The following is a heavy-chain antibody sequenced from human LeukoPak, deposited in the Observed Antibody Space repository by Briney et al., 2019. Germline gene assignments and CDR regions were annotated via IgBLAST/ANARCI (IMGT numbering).Heavy chain of an antibody. CDR3: ARLTASEPLLVSLDY. Sequence: GGSLRLSCEVSGFSFSTYSMNWVRQAPGKGLEWVSYISSTSDPIYYADSVKGRFTISRDNAENSLFLQMNSLRAEDTAVYYCARLTASEPLLVSLDYWGQGTLVTVST. CDR2: ISSTSDPI. V-gene: IGHV3-48*04. J-gene: IGHJ4*02. CDR1: GFSFSTYS. D-gene: IGHD3-3*02.